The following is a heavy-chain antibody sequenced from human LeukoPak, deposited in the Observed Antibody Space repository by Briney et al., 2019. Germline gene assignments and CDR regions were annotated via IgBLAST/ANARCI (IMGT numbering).Heavy chain of an antibody. D-gene: IGHD6-13*01. CDR2: INHSGST. V-gene: IGHV4-34*01. Sequence: SETLSLTCAVYGGSFSGYYWSWIRQPPGKGLEWIGEINHSGSTNYNPSLKSRVTISVDTSKNQFSLKLSSVTAADTAVYYCARAPQNIAAAGTGDYWGQGTLVTVSP. CDR1: GGSFSGYY. CDR3: ARAPQNIAAAGTGDY. J-gene: IGHJ4*02.